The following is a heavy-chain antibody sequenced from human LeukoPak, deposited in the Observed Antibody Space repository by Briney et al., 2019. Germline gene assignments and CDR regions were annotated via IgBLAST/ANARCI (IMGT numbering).Heavy chain of an antibody. V-gene: IGHV1-8*01. Sequence: ASVKVSCKAPGYTFTSYDTNWVRQATGQGLEWMGWMNPNSGNTGYVQKFQGRVTMTRNTSISTAYMELSSLRSEDTAVYYCAAWNDEGRFDYWGQGTLVTVSS. CDR2: MNPNSGNT. J-gene: IGHJ4*02. CDR3: AAWNDEGRFDY. D-gene: IGHD1-1*01. CDR1: GYTFTSYD.